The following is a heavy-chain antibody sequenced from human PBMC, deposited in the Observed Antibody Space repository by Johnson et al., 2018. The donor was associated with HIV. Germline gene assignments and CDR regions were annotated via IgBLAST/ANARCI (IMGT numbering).Heavy chain of an antibody. V-gene: IGHV3-30*02. Sequence: QVQLVESGGGVVQPGGSLRLSCAASGFIFSSYGIHWVRQAPGKGLEWVAFIRYDGSNKYYADSVKGRFTISRDNSKNTLYLQMNSLRTEDTAVYYCAKEGREVLRDYDAFDIWGQGTMVTVSS. CDR2: IRYDGSNK. D-gene: IGHD4-17*01. CDR3: AKEGREVLRDYDAFDI. J-gene: IGHJ3*02. CDR1: GFIFSSYG.